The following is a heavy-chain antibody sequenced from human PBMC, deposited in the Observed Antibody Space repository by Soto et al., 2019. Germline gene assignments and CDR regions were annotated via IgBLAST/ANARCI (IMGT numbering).Heavy chain of an antibody. CDR1: GYSFSSHG. D-gene: IGHD3-3*01. Sequence: GASVKVSCKASGYSFSSHGISWVRQAPGQGLEWMGWISAYNGNTNYVQKFQDRLTMSTDTSKNQFSLKLSSVTAADTAVYYCARGEWLLSDVWGYYYYYGMDVWGQGTTVTVSS. V-gene: IGHV1-18*04. CDR2: ISAYNGNT. J-gene: IGHJ6*02. CDR3: ARGEWLLSDVWGYYYYYGMDV.